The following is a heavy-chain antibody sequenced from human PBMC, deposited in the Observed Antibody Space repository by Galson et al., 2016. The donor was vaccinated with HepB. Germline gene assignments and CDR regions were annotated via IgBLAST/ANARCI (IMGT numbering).Heavy chain of an antibody. CDR3: AKDHTGSTVGWSDGMDV. Sequence: SLSLSCAASGFSFSTFAMSWVRQAPRKGLEWIPGITGTGGGTYYADSVTGRFTISRDTSKNTLFLQLSSLRVEDTAVYYCAKDHTGSTVGWSDGMDVWGQGTRVTVSS. CDR1: GFSFSTFA. V-gene: IGHV3-23*01. CDR2: ITGTGGGT. D-gene: IGHD1-7*01. J-gene: IGHJ6*02.